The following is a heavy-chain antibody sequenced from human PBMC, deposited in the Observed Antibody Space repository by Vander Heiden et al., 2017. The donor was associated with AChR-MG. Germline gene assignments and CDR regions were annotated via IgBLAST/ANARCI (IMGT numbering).Heavy chain of an antibody. J-gene: IGHJ5*02. CDR2: IYSSGST. D-gene: IGHD4-17*01. CDR1: GGPISSGDYY. V-gene: IGHV4-30-4*01. CDR3: ARDLDYGDYGRWFDP. Sequence: HAQLQESGPGLVKPSQTLSLTCTVSGGPISSGDYYWSWIRQPPGKGLEWIGYIYSSGSTYYIPSLKSRVTISVDTSKNQCSLKLSSVTAADTAVYYCARDLDYGDYGRWFDPWCQGTLVADSS.